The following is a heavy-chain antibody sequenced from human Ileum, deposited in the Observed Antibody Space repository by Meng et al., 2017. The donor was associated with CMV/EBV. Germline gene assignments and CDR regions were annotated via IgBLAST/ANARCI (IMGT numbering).Heavy chain of an antibody. CDR1: GFTFSSYS. CDR3: ARDLFGGQWLVPPDY. J-gene: IGHJ4*02. Sequence: GESLKISCAASGFTFSSYSMNWVRQAPGKGLEWVSSISSSSSYIYYADSVKGRFTISRDNAKNSLYLQMNSLRAEDTAVYYCARDLFGGQWLVPPDYWGQGTLVTVSS. CDR2: ISSSSSYI. D-gene: IGHD6-19*01. V-gene: IGHV3-21*01.